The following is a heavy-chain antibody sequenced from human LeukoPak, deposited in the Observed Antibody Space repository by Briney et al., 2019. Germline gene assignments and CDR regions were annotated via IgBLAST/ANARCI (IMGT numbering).Heavy chain of an antibody. CDR3: ARGLPGIVVVPAAMAQGCFDI. Sequence: SSETLSLTCTVSGGSISSYYWSWIRQPPGKGLEWIGEINHSGSTNYNPSLKSRVTISVDTSKNQFSLKLSSVTAADTAVYYCARGLPGIVVVPAAMAQGCFDIWGQGTMVTVSS. CDR1: GGSISSYY. D-gene: IGHD2-2*01. CDR2: INHSGST. V-gene: IGHV4-34*01. J-gene: IGHJ3*02.